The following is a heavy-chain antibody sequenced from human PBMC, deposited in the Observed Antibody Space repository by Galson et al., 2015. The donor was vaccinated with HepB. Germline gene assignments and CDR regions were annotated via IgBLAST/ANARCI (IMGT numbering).Heavy chain of an antibody. CDR1: GGSISSYY. CDR2: IYYSGST. Sequence: LSLTCTVSGGSISSYYWSWIRQPPGKGLEWIGYIYYSGSTNYNPSLKSRVTISVDTSKNQFSLKLSSVTAADTAVYYYARAVFGEFLPYYFDYWGQGTLVTVSS. CDR3: ARAVFGEFLPYYFDY. V-gene: IGHV4-59*01. D-gene: IGHD3-10*02. J-gene: IGHJ4*02.